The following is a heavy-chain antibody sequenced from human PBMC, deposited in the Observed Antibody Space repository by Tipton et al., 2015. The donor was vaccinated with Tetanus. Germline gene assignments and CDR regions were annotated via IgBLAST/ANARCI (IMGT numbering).Heavy chain of an antibody. CDR1: GFTFSSYR. Sequence: SLRLSCEVSGFTFSSYRMNWVRQAPGKGLEWVSSISSTTRYTDYADSVKGRFTISRDNAKNSVYLQMNSLRVEDTALYYCVSGSSLDYWGQGTQVTVSS. CDR2: ISSTTRYT. V-gene: IGHV3-21*06. D-gene: IGHD3-10*01. CDR3: VSGSSLDY. J-gene: IGHJ4*02.